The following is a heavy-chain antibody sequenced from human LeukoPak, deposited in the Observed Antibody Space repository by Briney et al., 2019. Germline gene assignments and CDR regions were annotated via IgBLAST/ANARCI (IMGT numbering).Heavy chain of an antibody. CDR2: ISSISSYI. V-gene: IGHV3-21*01. Sequence: PGGSLRLSCAASGFTFSSYSMNWVRQAPGKGLEWVSSISSISSYIYYADSVKGRFTISRDNSKNTLYLQMNSLRAEDTAVYYCAYLAVAGPFDYWGQGTLVTVSS. CDR1: GFTFSSYS. D-gene: IGHD6-19*01. CDR3: AYLAVAGPFDY. J-gene: IGHJ4*02.